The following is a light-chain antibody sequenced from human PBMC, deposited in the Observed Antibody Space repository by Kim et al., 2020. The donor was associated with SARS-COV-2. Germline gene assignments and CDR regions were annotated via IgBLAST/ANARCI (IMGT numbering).Light chain of an antibody. J-gene: IGLJ1*01. CDR2: DVS. CDR3: SSYAGNDAYV. Sequence: QSALTQPRSVSGSPGQSVTISCTGTSSDVGGYNFVSWYQQHPGKAPKLMIYDVSKRPSGVPDRFSGSKSDNTASLTISGLQADDDADYYCSSYAGNDAYVFGIGTKVTVL. V-gene: IGLV2-11*01. CDR1: SSDVGGYNF.